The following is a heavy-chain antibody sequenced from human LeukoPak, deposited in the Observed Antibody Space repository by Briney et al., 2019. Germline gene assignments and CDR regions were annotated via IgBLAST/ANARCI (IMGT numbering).Heavy chain of an antibody. CDR3: APVVSKHVDY. CDR1: GFTFSSYA. CDR2: ISYDGSNK. J-gene: IGHJ4*02. V-gene: IGHV3-30-3*01. D-gene: IGHD2/OR15-2a*01. Sequence: PGGSLRLSCAASGFTFSSYAMHWVRQAPGKGLEWVAVISYDGSNKYYADSVKGRFTISRDNSKNTLYLQMNSLRAEDTAVYYCAPVVSKHVDYWGQGTLVTVSS.